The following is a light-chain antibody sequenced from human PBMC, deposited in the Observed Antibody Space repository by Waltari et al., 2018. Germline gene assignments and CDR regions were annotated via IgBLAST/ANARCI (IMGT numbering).Light chain of an antibody. Sequence: EIVLTQSPGTLSLSLGERATLPCRASQRVSRAFAWYQQKPGQAPRLLIYGASTRATGIPDRFSGSGSGTDFSLTISRLEPDDFAVYYCQHYLRLPVTFGQGTTVEI. CDR1: QRVSRAF. V-gene: IGKV3-20*01. CDR3: QHYLRLPVT. J-gene: IGKJ1*01. CDR2: GAS.